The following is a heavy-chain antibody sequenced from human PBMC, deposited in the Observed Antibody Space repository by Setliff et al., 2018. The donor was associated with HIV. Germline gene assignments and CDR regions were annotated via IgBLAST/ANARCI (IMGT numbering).Heavy chain of an antibody. CDR3: AIDGLSYNILPGSIAYFHTGMDV. V-gene: IGHV1-18*01. Sequence: ASVKVSCKASGYTISAHGVSWVRHVPGHGLEWMGWISGDTGDIKYSQRFEGRLTMTTETSTNTAYMELRSLRSDDTAVYYCAIDGLSYNILPGSIAYFHTGMDVWGQGTTVTVSS. J-gene: IGHJ6*02. CDR1: GYTISAHG. CDR2: ISGDTGDI. D-gene: IGHD3-9*01.